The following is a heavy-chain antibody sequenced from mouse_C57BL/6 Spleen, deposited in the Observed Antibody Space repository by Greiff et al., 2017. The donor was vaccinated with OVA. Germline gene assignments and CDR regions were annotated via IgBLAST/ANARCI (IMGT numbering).Heavy chain of an antibody. J-gene: IGHJ2*01. D-gene: IGHD3-2*02. CDR2: INPNNGGT. V-gene: IGHV1-18*01. CDR1: GYTFTDYN. CDR3: ARQLRLRGYFDY. Sequence: EVQLQQSGPELVKPGASVTIPCKASGYTFTDYNMDWVKQSHGKSLEWIGDINPNNGGTIYNQKFKGKATLTVDKSSSTAYMELRSLTSEDTAVNYCARQLRLRGYFDYWGQGTTLTVSS.